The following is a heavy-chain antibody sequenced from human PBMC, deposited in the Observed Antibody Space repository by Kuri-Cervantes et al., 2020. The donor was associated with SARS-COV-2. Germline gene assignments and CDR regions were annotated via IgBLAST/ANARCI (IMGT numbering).Heavy chain of an antibody. V-gene: IGHV3-21*01. CDR3: ARGGYCSSTSCADYYYYGMDV. Sequence: GGSLRLSCAASGFTFSSYAMSWVRQAPGKGLEWVSSISSSSSYIYYADSVKGRFTISRDNAKNSLYLQMNSLRAEDTAVYYCARGGYCSSTSCADYYYYGMDVWGQGTTVTVSS. CDR1: GFTFSSYA. J-gene: IGHJ6*02. CDR2: ISSSSSYI. D-gene: IGHD2-2*01.